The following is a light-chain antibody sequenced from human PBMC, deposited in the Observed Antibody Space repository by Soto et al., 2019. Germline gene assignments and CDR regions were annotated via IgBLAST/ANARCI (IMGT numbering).Light chain of an antibody. CDR2: AAS. J-gene: IGKJ2*01. CDR3: QEYNTWPYT. Sequence: EIMMTQSPATLSVSPGERATLSCRASQSISSNLAWYQQKPGQAPRLLFYAASTRTTGVPARFSGSGSGTGFTLTISSLQSEDYAIYYYQEYNTWPYTFGQGTEVDVK. V-gene: IGKV3-15*01. CDR1: QSISSN.